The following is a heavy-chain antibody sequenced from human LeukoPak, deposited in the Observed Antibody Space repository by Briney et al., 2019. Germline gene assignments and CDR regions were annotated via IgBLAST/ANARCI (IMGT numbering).Heavy chain of an antibody. CDR2: LNPNSGNT. Sequence: ASLKFSCKASGYTLTSYDINWVRQGTGQGLEWMGWLNPNSGNTGYAQKCQGRVTMTRNTSISTAYMELSSLRSEDTAVYYCARGVDYDFWSGYYYPYYYYYGMDVWGQGTTVTVSS. V-gene: IGHV1-8*01. D-gene: IGHD3-3*01. J-gene: IGHJ6*02. CDR1: GYTLTSYD. CDR3: ARGVDYDFWSGYYYPYYYYYGMDV.